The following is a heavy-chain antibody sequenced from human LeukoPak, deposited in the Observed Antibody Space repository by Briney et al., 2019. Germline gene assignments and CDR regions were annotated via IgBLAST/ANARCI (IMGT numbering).Heavy chain of an antibody. CDR1: GYTFTTYG. CDR3: ARDIHEHLGYGSSSTSWYNFDY. Sequence: ASVKVSCKASGYTFTTYGISWVRQAPGQGLEWMGWISAYNGNTDYAQKLQGRVTMATDTSTDTAYMELRSLRSDDTAVYYCARDIHEHLGYGSSSTSWYNFDYWGQGTLVTVSS. V-gene: IGHV1-18*01. D-gene: IGHD2-2*02. CDR2: ISAYNGNT. J-gene: IGHJ4*02.